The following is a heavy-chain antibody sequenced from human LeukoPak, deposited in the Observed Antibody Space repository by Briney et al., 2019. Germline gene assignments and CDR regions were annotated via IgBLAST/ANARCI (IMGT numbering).Heavy chain of an antibody. Sequence: PGRSLRLSCAASGFTFSSYAMHWVRQAPGKGLGWGAVISYDGSNKYYADSVKGRFTISRDNSKNTLYLQMSSLRAEDTAVYYCARGASAVFPLEGFDYWGQGTPVTVSS. D-gene: IGHD2/OR15-2a*01. CDR2: ISYDGSNK. J-gene: IGHJ4*02. V-gene: IGHV3-30-3*01. CDR3: ARGASAVFPLEGFDY. CDR1: GFTFSSYA.